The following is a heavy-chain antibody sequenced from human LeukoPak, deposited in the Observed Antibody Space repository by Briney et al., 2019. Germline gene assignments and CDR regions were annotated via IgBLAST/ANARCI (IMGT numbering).Heavy chain of an antibody. Sequence: NWVRQAPGKXXEWVSSISSSSSYIYYADSVKGRFTISRDNAKNSLYLQMNSLRAEDTAVYYCARGYSSSCVDYWGQGTLVTVSS. J-gene: IGHJ4*02. CDR3: ARGYSSSCVDY. D-gene: IGHD6-13*01. V-gene: IGHV3-21*01. CDR2: ISSSSSYI.